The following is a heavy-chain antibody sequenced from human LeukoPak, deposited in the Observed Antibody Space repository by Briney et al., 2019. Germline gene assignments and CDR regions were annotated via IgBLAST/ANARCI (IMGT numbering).Heavy chain of an antibody. Sequence: SVKVSCKASGGTFSSYAISWVRQAPGQGLEWMGGIIPIFGTANYAQKFQGRVTITADESTSTAYIELSSLRSEDTAVYYCVAEAAAAGGHWFDPWGQGTLVTVSS. D-gene: IGHD6-13*01. CDR3: VAEAAAAGGHWFDP. V-gene: IGHV1-69*13. J-gene: IGHJ5*02. CDR2: IIPIFGTA. CDR1: GGTFSSYA.